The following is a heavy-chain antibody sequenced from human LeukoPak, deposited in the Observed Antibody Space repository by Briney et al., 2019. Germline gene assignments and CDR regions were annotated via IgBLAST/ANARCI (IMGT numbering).Heavy chain of an antibody. CDR3: ARGQLWFPRLFDY. J-gene: IGHJ4*02. D-gene: IGHD5-18*01. CDR1: GFTFSSYS. V-gene: IGHV3-21*01. Sequence: GESLRLSCAASGFTFSSYSMNWVRQAPGKGLEWVSSISSSSSYIYYADSVKGRFTISRDNAKNSLYLQMNSLRAEDTAVYYCARGQLWFPRLFDYWGQGTLVTVSS. CDR2: ISSSSSYI.